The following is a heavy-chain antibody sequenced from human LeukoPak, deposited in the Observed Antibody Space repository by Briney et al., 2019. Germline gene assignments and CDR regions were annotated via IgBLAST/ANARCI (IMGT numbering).Heavy chain of an antibody. V-gene: IGHV4-59*01. D-gene: IGHD3-22*01. CDR1: GVSISSYY. J-gene: IGHJ4*02. CDR3: AREKMGVYYYDSSGFFDG. Sequence: SETLSLTCTVSGVSISSYYWSWVRQAPGKGLEWIGYICYSGSTNYNPSPKSRVTISVDTSKNKFSLKLSSVTAAATAVYYCAREKMGVYYYDSSGFFDGWGQRTLVTASS. CDR2: ICYSGST.